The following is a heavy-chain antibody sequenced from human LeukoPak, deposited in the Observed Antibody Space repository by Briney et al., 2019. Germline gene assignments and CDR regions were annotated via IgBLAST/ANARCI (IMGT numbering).Heavy chain of an antibody. Sequence: PGGSLRLSCAASGFTFSSYAMSWVRQAPGKGLEWVSAISGSGGSTYYADSVKGRFTISRDNSKNTLYLQMNSLRAEDTAVYYCARVPRGEMATISGDAFDIWGQGTMVTVSS. J-gene: IGHJ3*02. D-gene: IGHD5-24*01. CDR1: GFTFSSYA. CDR2: ISGSGGST. V-gene: IGHV3-23*01. CDR3: ARVPRGEMATISGDAFDI.